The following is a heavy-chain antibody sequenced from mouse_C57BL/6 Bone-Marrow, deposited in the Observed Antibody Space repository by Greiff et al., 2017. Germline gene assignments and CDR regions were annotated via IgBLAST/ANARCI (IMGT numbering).Heavy chain of an antibody. D-gene: IGHD1-1*01. Sequence: VQLQQSGPELVKPGASVKISCKASGYAFSSSWMNWVKQRPGKGLEWIGRLYPGDGDTNYKGKFKGKATLTADKSSSTAYMQLSSLTSEDSAVYFCARDHGRYAMDYWGQGTSVTVSS. CDR3: ARDHGRYAMDY. V-gene: IGHV1-82*01. J-gene: IGHJ4*01. CDR1: GYAFSSSW. CDR2: LYPGDGDT.